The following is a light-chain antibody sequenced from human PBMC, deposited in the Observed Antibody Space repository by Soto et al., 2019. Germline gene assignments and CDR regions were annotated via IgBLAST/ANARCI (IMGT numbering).Light chain of an antibody. Sequence: EIVLTQSPAILSLSPGERATLSCRASQSVSRNLDWYQHKPGQTPRLLIYDASNRATGIPVRFSGSGSGTDFTLTISSLEPEDFAVYYCQQRSNGLSFGPGTKVDIK. CDR2: DAS. CDR3: QQRSNGLS. V-gene: IGKV3-11*01. CDR1: QSVSRN. J-gene: IGKJ3*01.